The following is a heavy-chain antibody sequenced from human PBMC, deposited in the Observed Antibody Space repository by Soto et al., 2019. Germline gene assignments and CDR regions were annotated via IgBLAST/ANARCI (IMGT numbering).Heavy chain of an antibody. CDR1: GLTFGSRS. D-gene: IGHD3-10*01. CDR2: ITDTGGDA. Sequence: PGGPLRLSCVASGLTFGSRSMSWVRQAPGEGLQWVSTITDTGGDAKYADSVRGRFVISRDNSKKILYLQMTSLTAEDSAMYFCARGSTDSYPGSRIFDFWGRGTLVTVSS. J-gene: IGHJ4*02. CDR3: ARGSTDSYPGSRIFDF. V-gene: IGHV3-23*01.